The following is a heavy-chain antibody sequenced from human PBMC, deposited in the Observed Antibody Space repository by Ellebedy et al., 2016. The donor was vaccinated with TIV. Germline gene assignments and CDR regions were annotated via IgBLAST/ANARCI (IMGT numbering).Heavy chain of an antibody. V-gene: IGHV1-24*01. CDR2: FDPEDGET. J-gene: IGHJ6*04. CDR1: GYTLTELS. CDR3: ATDRDYYNRPILMDV. Sequence: ASVKVSCXVSGYTLTELSMHWVRQAPGKGLEWMGGFDPEDGETIYAQKFQGRVTMTEDTSTDTAYMELSSLRSEDTAVYYCATDRDYYNRPILMDVWGKGTTVTVSS. D-gene: IGHD1-14*01.